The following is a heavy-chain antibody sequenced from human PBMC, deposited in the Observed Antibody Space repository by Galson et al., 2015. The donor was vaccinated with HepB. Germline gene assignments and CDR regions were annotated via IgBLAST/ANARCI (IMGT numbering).Heavy chain of an antibody. CDR3: AWTILGYCSSTSCQLSYYYYYGMDV. D-gene: IGHD2-2*01. Sequence: SVKVSCKASGGTFSSYAISWVRQAPGQGLEWMGRIIPILGIANYAQKFQGRVTITADKSTSTAYMELSSLRSEDTAVYYCAWTILGYCSSTSCQLSYYYYYGMDVWGQGTTVTVSS. CDR1: GGTFSSYA. V-gene: IGHV1-69*04. CDR2: IIPILGIA. J-gene: IGHJ6*02.